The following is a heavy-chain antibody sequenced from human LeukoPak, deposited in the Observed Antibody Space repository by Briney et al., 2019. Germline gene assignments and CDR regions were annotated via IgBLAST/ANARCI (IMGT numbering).Heavy chain of an antibody. V-gene: IGHV3-23*01. D-gene: IGHD1-26*01. J-gene: IGHJ4*02. CDR1: GFAFRSYT. CDR2: ISGSSDNT. CDR3: AQWAPHRPLNY. Sequence: GGSLRLSCAAPGFAFRSYTMSWVRQAPGKGLEWVSSISGSSDNTYYADSVKGRSTISRDNSKNTLYLRMNSLRVEDTAIYFCAQWAPHRPLNYWGQGTLVTVSS.